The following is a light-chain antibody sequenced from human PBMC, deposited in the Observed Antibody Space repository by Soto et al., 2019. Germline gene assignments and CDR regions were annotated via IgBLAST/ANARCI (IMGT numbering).Light chain of an antibody. CDR2: RTN. J-gene: IGLJ2*01. Sequence: QTVVTQEPSFSVSPGGTVTLTCGLSSGSVSTNYYPSWYQQTPGQAPRTLIYRTNIRSSGVPDRLSGSIVGNKAALTIAGAQADDESDYYCVLYMGSVPVFGGGTKLTVL. V-gene: IGLV8-61*01. CDR1: SGSVSTNYY. CDR3: VLYMGSVPV.